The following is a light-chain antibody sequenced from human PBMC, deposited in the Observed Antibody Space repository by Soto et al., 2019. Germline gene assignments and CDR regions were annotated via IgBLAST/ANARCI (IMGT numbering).Light chain of an antibody. CDR2: KES. CDR1: QSISSW. J-gene: IGKJ1*01. V-gene: IGKV1-5*03. CDR3: QQYNIYPWT. Sequence: TQMXPSPSTVSASVGDRVTLTCPASQSISSWLAWFQQKPGKATKLLIYKESSLESGVPSRLSGSGSGTDFTLTLSRLQPDDFATYYCQQYNIYPWTFGQGTKVDIK.